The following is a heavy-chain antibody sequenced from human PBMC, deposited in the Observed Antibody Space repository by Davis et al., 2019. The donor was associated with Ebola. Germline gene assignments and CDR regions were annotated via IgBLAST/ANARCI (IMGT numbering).Heavy chain of an antibody. CDR1: GYTFTSYD. J-gene: IGHJ3*02. CDR3: ARGSEAAIDDAFDI. Sequence: ASVKVSCKASGYTFTSYDINWVRQATGQGLEWMGWMNPNSGNTGYAQKFQGRVTMTRNTSISTAYMELSSLRSEDTAVYYCARGSEAAIDDAFDIWGQGTMVTVSS. D-gene: IGHD2-2*01. CDR2: MNPNSGNT. V-gene: IGHV1-8*01.